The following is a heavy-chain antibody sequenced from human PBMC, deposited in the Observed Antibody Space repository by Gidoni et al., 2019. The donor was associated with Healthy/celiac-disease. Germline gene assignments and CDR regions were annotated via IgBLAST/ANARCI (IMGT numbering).Heavy chain of an antibody. V-gene: IGHV3-74*01. CDR3: ARGFYCGGDCYHVWWFDP. Sequence: VQLVESGAGLVQPGGCLRLACAAAGFTFRSYWTPWVRQAPGKGLVWVSRINLDGSSTSYADSVKGRFTISRDNAKNTLYLQMNSLRAEDTAVYYCARGFYCGGDCYHVWWFDPWGQGTLVTVSS. J-gene: IGHJ5*02. CDR2: INLDGSST. D-gene: IGHD2-21*02. CDR1: GFTFRSYW.